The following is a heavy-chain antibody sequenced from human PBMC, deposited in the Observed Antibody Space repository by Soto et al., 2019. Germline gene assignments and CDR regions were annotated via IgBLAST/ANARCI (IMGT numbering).Heavy chain of an antibody. V-gene: IGHV1-69*13. D-gene: IGHD1-26*01. CDR2: IIPIFGTA. CDR1: GGTFSSYA. CDR3: AGGARIVGAFRP. J-gene: IGHJ4*02. Sequence: ASVKVSCKASGGTFSSYAISWVRQAPGQGLEWMGGIIPIFGTANYAQKFQGRVTITADESTSTAYMELSSLRSEDTAVYYCAGGARIVGAFRPWGQGTPVTVSS.